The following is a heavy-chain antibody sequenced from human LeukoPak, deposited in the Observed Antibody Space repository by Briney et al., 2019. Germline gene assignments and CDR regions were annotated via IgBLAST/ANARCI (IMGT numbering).Heavy chain of an antibody. Sequence: GASAKVSCKASGYTFTGYYMHWVRQAPGQGLEWMGWINPNSGGTNYAQKFQGRVTMTRDTSISTAYMELSRLRSDDTAVYYCARTMTTVTNYYYYYMDVWGKGTTVTVSS. D-gene: IGHD4-11*01. CDR1: GYTFTGYY. J-gene: IGHJ6*03. CDR3: ARTMTTVTNYYYYYMDV. V-gene: IGHV1-2*02. CDR2: INPNSGGT.